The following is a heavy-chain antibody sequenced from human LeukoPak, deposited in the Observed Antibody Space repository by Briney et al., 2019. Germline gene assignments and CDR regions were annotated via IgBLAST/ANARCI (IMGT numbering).Heavy chain of an antibody. CDR3: AKDLDIVGATTYAFDI. Sequence: PSETLSLTCTVSGGSISSSSYYWGWIRQPPGKGLEWIGSIYYSGSTYYNPSLKSRVTISVDTSKNQFSLKLSSVTAADTALYYCAKDLDIVGATTYAFDIWGQGTMVTVSS. CDR1: GGSISSSSYY. CDR2: IYYSGST. D-gene: IGHD1-26*01. J-gene: IGHJ3*02. V-gene: IGHV4-39*07.